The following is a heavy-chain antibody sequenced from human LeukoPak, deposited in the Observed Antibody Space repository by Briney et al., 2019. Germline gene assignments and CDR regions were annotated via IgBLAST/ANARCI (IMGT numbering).Heavy chain of an antibody. J-gene: IGHJ4*02. D-gene: IGHD3-22*01. CDR1: GYTFTVYY. CDR2: INPNSGGT. V-gene: IGHV1-2*02. Sequence: GASVKVSCKASGYTFTVYYMHWVRQDPGQGLEWMGWINPNSGGTNYVQRFQGRVTMTRDTSISTAYMEQSRLRSDDTAVYYCARGEYYDRSAYCFDWGQGTLVTVSS. CDR3: ARGEYYDRSAYCFD.